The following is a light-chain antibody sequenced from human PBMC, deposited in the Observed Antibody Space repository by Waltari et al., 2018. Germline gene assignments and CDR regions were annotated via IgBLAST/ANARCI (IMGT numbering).Light chain of an antibody. CDR2: LAS. CDR1: SVLYSSNNKNQ. J-gene: IGKJ2*01. V-gene: IGKV4-1*01. Sequence: SVLYSSNNKNQLAWYQQKPGQPPKLLIYLASTRESGVPDRFSGSGSGTDFTLTISSLQAEDVAVYYCQQYYITPYTFGQGTKLEIK. CDR3: QQYYITPYT.